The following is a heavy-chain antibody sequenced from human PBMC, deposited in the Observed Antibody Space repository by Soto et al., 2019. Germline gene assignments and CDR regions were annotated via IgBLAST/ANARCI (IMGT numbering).Heavy chain of an antibody. CDR1: GDSVSNDY. V-gene: IGHV1-46*01. D-gene: IGHD3-16*01. CDR2: ISPFGGAT. CDR3: AKGRGGKTVANFGMDV. J-gene: IGHJ6*02. Sequence: ASVKVSCKASGDSVSNDYLHWVRQAPGQGFEWLGLISPFGGATAYAQRFKGRVTVTMDKSSTTFYLELSSLRSDDTAVYYCAKGRGGKTVANFGMDVWGQGVTVTVSS.